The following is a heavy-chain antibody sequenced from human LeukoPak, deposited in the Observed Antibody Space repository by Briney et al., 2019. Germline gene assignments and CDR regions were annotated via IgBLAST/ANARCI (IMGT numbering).Heavy chain of an antibody. J-gene: IGHJ3*02. CDR1: GFTYSSHA. V-gene: IGHV3-23*01. CDR3: ARVDVVTVGKNAFDI. Sequence: PGGSLRLSCAASGFTYSSHAMSWARQAPGKGLEWVSVISGSGGNTYYADSVKGRFTISRDNSKNTLYLQMNSLRAEDTAVYYCARVDVVTVGKNAFDIWGQGTMVTVSS. CDR2: ISGSGGNT. D-gene: IGHD4-23*01.